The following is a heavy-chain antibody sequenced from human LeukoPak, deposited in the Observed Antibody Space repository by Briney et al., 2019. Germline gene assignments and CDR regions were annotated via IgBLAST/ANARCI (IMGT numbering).Heavy chain of an antibody. CDR3: AKGGRYYYDSSGYYALDY. J-gene: IGHJ4*02. D-gene: IGHD3-22*01. V-gene: IGHV3-30*02. Sequence: PGGSLRLSCAASGFTFSSYGMHWVRQAPGKGLEWVAFIRYDGSNKYYADSVKGRFTISRDNSKNTLYLQMNSLRAEDTAVYYCAKGGRYYYDSSGYYALDYWGQGTLVTVSS. CDR1: GFTFSSYG. CDR2: IRYDGSNK.